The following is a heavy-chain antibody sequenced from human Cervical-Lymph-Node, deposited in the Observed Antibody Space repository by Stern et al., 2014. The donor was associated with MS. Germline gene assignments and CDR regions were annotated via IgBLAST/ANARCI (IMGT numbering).Heavy chain of an antibody. J-gene: IGHJ4*02. CDR1: GFTFSTYA. V-gene: IGHV3-23*04. D-gene: IGHD6-19*01. CDR2: ISGSGGTT. Sequence: EVQLEESGGGLVLPGGSLRLSCAASGFTFSTYAMSWVRQAPGKGLECVSAISGSGGTTYHADSVKGRFTISRDNSMHTLYLQMNSLRAEDTAVYYCAKGRYSSGWYGSGRETDYWGQGTLVTVSS. CDR3: AKGRYSSGWYGSGRETDY.